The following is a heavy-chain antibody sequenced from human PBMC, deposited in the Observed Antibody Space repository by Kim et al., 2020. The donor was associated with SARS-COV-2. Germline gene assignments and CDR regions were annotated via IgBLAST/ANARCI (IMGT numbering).Heavy chain of an antibody. CDR2: IIPIFGTA. CDR3: ARDGYYDSSGYYPEYFQH. D-gene: IGHD3-22*01. Sequence: SVKVSCKASGGTFSSYAISWVRQAPGQGLEWMGGIIPIFGTANYAQKFQGRVTITADESTSTAYMELSSLRSEDTAVYYCARDGYYDSSGYYPEYFQHWGQGTLVTVSS. V-gene: IGHV1-69*13. J-gene: IGHJ1*01. CDR1: GGTFSSYA.